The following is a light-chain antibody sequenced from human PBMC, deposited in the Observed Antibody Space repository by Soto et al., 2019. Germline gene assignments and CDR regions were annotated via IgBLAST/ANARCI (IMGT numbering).Light chain of an antibody. J-gene: IGKJ4*01. V-gene: IGKV1-39*01. CDR1: QSISSY. CDR3: QQSYSTPPLT. Sequence: DIQMTQSPSSLSASVGDRVTITCRASQSISSYLHWYQQKPGKAPRLLIYAASSLQTGVPSRFSGDGSGTDFTLTISSLQPEDFATYYCQQSYSTPPLTFGGGTKVEIK. CDR2: AAS.